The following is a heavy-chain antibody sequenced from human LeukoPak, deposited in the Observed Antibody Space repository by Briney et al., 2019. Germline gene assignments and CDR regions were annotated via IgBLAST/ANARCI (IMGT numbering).Heavy chain of an antibody. Sequence: GGSLRLSCAASGSTFSGYWMHWVRQAPGKGLVWVSRINDDGSSTRYADSVQGRFTISRDNAKNTLYLQMNSLRAEDTAVYYCASLSDTAMVRLDYWGQGTLVTVSS. J-gene: IGHJ4*02. D-gene: IGHD5-18*01. CDR1: GSTFSGYW. V-gene: IGHV3-74*01. CDR3: ASLSDTAMVRLDY. CDR2: INDDGSST.